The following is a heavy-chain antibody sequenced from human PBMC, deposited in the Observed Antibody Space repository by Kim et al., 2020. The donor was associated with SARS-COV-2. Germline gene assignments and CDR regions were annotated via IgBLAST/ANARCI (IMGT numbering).Heavy chain of an antibody. CDR3: AKAFLRGYSYGCDY. J-gene: IGHJ4*02. V-gene: IGHV3-23*01. D-gene: IGHD5-18*01. Sequence: GGSLRLSCAASGFTFSSYAMSWVRQAPGKGLEWVSAISGSGGTTYYADSMKGRFTISRDNSKNTLSLQMNSLRAEDTAVYYCAKAFLRGYSYGCDYWGQGTLVTVSS. CDR2: ISGSGGTT. CDR1: GFTFSSYA.